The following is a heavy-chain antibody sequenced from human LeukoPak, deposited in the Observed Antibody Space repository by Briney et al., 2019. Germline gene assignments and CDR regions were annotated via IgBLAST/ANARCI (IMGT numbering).Heavy chain of an antibody. CDR2: INHSGST. J-gene: IGHJ4*02. Sequence: SSETLSLTCAVYGGSFSGYYWSWIRQPPGKGLEWIGEINHSGSTNYNPSLKSRVTISVDTSKNQFSLKLSSVTAADTAVYYCARGYFPTIFGVAYDYWGQGTLVTVSS. D-gene: IGHD3-3*01. CDR1: GGSFSGYY. CDR3: ARGYFPTIFGVAYDY. V-gene: IGHV4-34*01.